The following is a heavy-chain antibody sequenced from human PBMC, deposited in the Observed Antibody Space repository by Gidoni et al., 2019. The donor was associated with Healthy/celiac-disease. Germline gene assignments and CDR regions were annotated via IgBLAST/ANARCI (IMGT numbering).Heavy chain of an antibody. CDR3: AKGGIPTTVVTHFDY. CDR2: ISWKSGSI. Sequence: EVQLVESGGGLVQPGRSLSLSCAASGFTFDDYAMHWVRQAPGKGLEWVSGISWKSGSIGYADSVKGRFTISRDNAKNSLYLQMNSLRAEDTALYYCAKGGIPTTVVTHFDYWGQGTLVTVSS. CDR1: GFTFDDYA. V-gene: IGHV3-9*01. D-gene: IGHD4-17*01. J-gene: IGHJ4*02.